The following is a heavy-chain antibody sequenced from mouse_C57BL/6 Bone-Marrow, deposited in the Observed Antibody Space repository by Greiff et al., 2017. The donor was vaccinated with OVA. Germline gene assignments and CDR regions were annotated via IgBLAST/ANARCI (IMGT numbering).Heavy chain of an antibody. CDR1: GYTFTSYW. CDR3: ARDNYDGSSPLYAMDY. J-gene: IGHJ4*01. Sequence: QVQLQQPGAELVMPGASVKLSCKASGYTFTSYWMHWVKQRPGQGLEWIGEIDPSDSYTNYNQKFKGKSTLTVDKSSSTAYMQLRSLTAEDSAVYYCARDNYDGSSPLYAMDYWGQGTAVTVSS. D-gene: IGHD1-1*01. CDR2: IDPSDSYT. V-gene: IGHV1-69*01.